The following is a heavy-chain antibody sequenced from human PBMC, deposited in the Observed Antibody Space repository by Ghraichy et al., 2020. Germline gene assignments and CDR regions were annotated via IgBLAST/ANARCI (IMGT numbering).Heavy chain of an antibody. J-gene: IGHJ5*02. D-gene: IGHD3-3*01. CDR1: GGTFSSYA. V-gene: IGHV1-69*13. CDR2: IIPIFGTA. CDR3: ARWLAYYDFWSGTTNWFDP. Sequence: SVKVSCKASGGTFSSYAISWVRQAPGQGLEWMGGIIPIFGTANYAQKFQGRVTITADESTSTAYMELSSLRSEDTAVYYCARWLAYYDFWSGTTNWFDPWGQGTLVTVSS.